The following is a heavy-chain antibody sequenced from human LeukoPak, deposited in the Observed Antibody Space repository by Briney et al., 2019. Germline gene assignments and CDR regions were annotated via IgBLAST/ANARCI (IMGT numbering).Heavy chain of an antibody. CDR3: ARQLCSGGRCYYAMDV. Sequence: GEPLKISCQGSGYSFTRYWIGWVRQLPGKGLEWMGIIYPGDSDTTYSPSFQGQVTISADKSISTAYLQWSSLKASDTAMYYCARQLCSGGRCYYAMDVWGQGTTVTVSS. CDR1: GYSFTRYW. V-gene: IGHV5-51*01. D-gene: IGHD2-15*01. CDR2: IYPGDSDT. J-gene: IGHJ6*02.